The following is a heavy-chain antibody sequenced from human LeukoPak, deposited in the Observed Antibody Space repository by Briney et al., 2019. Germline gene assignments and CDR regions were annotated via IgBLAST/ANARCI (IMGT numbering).Heavy chain of an antibody. Sequence: INTNTGNPTYAQDFTGRFVFSLDTSVSTAYLQISSLKAEDTAVYYCARVYGSGSSYPLHWGQGTLVTVSS. CDR3: ARVYGSGSSYPLH. J-gene: IGHJ1*01. V-gene: IGHV7-4-1*02. CDR2: INTNTGNP. D-gene: IGHD3-10*01.